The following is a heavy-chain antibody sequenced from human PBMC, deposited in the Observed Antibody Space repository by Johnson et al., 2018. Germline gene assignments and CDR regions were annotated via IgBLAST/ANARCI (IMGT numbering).Heavy chain of an antibody. Sequence: QVQLVQSGGGVVQPGRSLRLSCAASGFTFSSYGMHWVRQAPGKGLEWVAVIWYDGSNKYYADSVKGRFTISRDNSKNTLSLQMTSLRAGETAVYYWARGRLTNGMDVWGQGTTVTVSS. CDR1: GFTFSSYG. CDR2: IWYDGSNK. CDR3: ARGRLTNGMDV. V-gene: IGHV3-33*01. J-gene: IGHJ6*02. D-gene: IGHD2-2*01.